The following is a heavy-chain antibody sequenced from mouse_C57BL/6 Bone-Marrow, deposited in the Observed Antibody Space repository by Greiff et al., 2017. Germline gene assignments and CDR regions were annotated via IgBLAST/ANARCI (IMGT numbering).Heavy chain of an antibody. J-gene: IGHJ4*01. CDR2: ISSGSSTI. CDR3: AGPDFGYAIDY. V-gene: IGHV5-17*01. CDR1: GFTFSDYG. Sequence: EVQLVESGGGLVKPGGSLKLSCAASGFTFSDYGMHWVRQAPEAGLEWVAYISSGSSTIYYADTVKGRFTISRDNAKNTLFLQMTSLRSEDTAMYYYAGPDFGYAIDYWGQGTSVTVSS.